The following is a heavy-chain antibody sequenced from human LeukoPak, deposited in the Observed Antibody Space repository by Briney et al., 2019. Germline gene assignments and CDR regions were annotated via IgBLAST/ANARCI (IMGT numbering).Heavy chain of an antibody. J-gene: IGHJ4*02. CDR3: ARGQDSTGWYGTLNY. CDR1: GFTFSSYS. Sequence: GGSLRLSCAASGFTFSSYSMNWVRQAPGKGLEWVSSISSSSSYIYYADSVKGRFTISRDNAKNSLYLQMNSLRAEDTAVCYCARGQDSTGWYGTLNYWGQGTRVTLSS. V-gene: IGHV3-21*01. D-gene: IGHD6-19*01. CDR2: ISSSSSYI.